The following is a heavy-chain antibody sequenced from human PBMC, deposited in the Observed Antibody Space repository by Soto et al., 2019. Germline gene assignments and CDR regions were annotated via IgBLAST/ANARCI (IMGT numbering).Heavy chain of an antibody. CDR3: GKDTLDCSGGDCPLYYYYGMDV. Sequence: PGGSLRLSCAASGFTFSSYAMHWVRQAPGKGLEWVAVISYDGSNKYYADSVKGRFTISRDNSKNTLSLEINNLRPEDTAVYYCGKDTLDCSGGDCPLYYYYGMDVWGQGTTVTVSS. CDR2: ISYDGSNK. D-gene: IGHD2-15*01. V-gene: IGHV3-30-3*01. J-gene: IGHJ6*02. CDR1: GFTFSSYA.